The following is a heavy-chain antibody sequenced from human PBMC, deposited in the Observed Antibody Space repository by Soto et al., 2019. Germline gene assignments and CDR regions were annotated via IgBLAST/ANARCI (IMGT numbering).Heavy chain of an antibody. Sequence: QITLRESGPTLVQPTQTLTLTCTLSGVSLTTSGVGVGWIRQPPGKALEWLALIYWDDDTRFSPSLKSRLAITRDTSKNQVVMTMTDMAPVDTAIYYCAHRQRTVVVGAPFDLWGQGAQVTVSS. J-gene: IGHJ4*02. CDR1: GVSLTTSGVG. V-gene: IGHV2-5*02. CDR2: IYWDDDT. CDR3: AHRQRTVVVGAPFDL. D-gene: IGHD2-15*01.